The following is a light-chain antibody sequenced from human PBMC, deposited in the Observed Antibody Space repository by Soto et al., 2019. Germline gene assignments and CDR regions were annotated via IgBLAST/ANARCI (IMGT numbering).Light chain of an antibody. J-gene: IGKJ4*01. Sequence: DIQLTQSPSFLSASVGDRVTIPCRASQGISSSLAWYQQKPGKAPKLLIYRASTLQTGVPSRFSGSGSGTDFTLTISSLQPEDVATYYCQQLNTYPLTFGGGTKVEVK. CDR1: QGISSS. CDR3: QQLNTYPLT. V-gene: IGKV1-9*01. CDR2: RAS.